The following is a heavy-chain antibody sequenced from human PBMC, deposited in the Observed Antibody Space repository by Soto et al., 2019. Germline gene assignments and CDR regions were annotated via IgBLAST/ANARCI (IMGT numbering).Heavy chain of an antibody. D-gene: IGHD4-17*01. CDR1: GGSISSGGYY. CDR2: IYYSGGT. J-gene: IGHJ3*02. Sequence: SETLSLTCTVSGGSISSGGYYWSWIRQHPGKGLEWIEYIYYSGGTYYNPSLKSRVTISVDTSKNQFSLKLSSVTAADTAVYYCARAYKHDDYGDYGGFDIWGQGTMVPVSS. CDR3: ARAYKHDDYGDYGGFDI. V-gene: IGHV4-31*03.